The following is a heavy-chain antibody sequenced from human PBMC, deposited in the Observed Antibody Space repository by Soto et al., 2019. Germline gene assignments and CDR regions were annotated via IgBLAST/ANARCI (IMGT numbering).Heavy chain of an antibody. CDR3: ARDFVGGWYQSWFDP. Sequence: SVTVYCKTAGGTISIYAISWVRQAPRQGLEWMGGIIPIFGTANYAQKFQGRVTITADESTSTAYMELSSLRSEDTAVYYCARDFVGGWYQSWFDPWGQGTLVTVSS. CDR1: GGTISIYA. V-gene: IGHV1-69*13. CDR2: IIPIFGTA. D-gene: IGHD6-19*01. J-gene: IGHJ5*02.